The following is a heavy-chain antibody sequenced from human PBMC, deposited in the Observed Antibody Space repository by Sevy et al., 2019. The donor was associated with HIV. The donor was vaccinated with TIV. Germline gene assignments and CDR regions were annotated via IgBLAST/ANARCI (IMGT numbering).Heavy chain of an antibody. V-gene: IGHV3-7*03. J-gene: IGHJ4*02. CDR2: IKQDGRDK. D-gene: IGHD7-27*01. CDR3: ARSWDYWGQMGY. CDR1: GFTFNNYW. Sequence: GGSLRLSCAASGFTFNNYWMTGGRQAPGKGLEWGANIKQDGRDKYYMESVKGRFNISRDNTKNSLYLQMNSLRAADTAVYYCARSWDYWGQMGYWGQGTLVTVSS.